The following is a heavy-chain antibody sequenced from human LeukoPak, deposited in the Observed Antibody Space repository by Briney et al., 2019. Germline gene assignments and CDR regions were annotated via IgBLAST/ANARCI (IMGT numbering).Heavy chain of an antibody. CDR2: MSGAGGRI. D-gene: IGHD1-1*01. CDR1: QFTTFSSYA. V-gene: IGHV3-23*01. CDR3: AKKGQAGTGRNYMDV. Sequence: HSGGSLRLSCEASQFTTFSSYAMNWVRQAPGKRLEWVSTMSGAGGRIEYADSVNGRFTISRDNSRNTVYLHMNSLRAEDTAVYYCAKKGQAGTGRNYMDVWGKGTTVTVAS. J-gene: IGHJ6*03.